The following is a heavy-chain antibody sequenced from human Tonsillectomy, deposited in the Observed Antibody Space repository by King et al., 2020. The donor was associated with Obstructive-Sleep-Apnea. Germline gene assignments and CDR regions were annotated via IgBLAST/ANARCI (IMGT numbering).Heavy chain of an antibody. J-gene: IGHJ4*02. CDR1: GFTFSSYS. Sequence: VQLVESGGGLVQPGGSLRLSCAASGFTFSSYSMNWVRQAPGKGLEWVSYITSSSNTIYYADSVRGRITISRDNAKNSLYLQMNSLRAEDTAVYYCARDSEDSGYDSRPIWGQGNLVPVSS. D-gene: IGHD5-12*01. CDR3: ARDSEDSGYDSRPI. CDR2: ITSSSNTI. V-gene: IGHV3-48*04.